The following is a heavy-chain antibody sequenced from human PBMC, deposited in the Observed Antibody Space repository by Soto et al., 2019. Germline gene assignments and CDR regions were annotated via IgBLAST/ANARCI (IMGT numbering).Heavy chain of an antibody. D-gene: IGHD6-13*01. CDR2: TVPITLST. J-gene: IGHJ6*02. Sequence: QVQLVQSASEVKKPGSSVRVSCKASGGTLSSYAISWVRQAPGQGLDWVGGTVPITLSTHYSQKFQGRVIITADEATNTVYMDLSSLRSEDTAVYYCARDRSGITGKTRNIYAMYVWGQGTTVTVSS. V-gene: IGHV1-69*01. CDR3: ARDRSGITGKTRNIYAMYV. CDR1: GGTLSSYA.